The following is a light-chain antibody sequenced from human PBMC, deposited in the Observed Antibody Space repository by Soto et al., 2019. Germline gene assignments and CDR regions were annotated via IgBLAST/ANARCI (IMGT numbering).Light chain of an antibody. CDR1: QSVSSN. J-gene: IGKJ1*01. CDR2: GAS. Sequence: EIVMTQSPATLSVSPGERATLSCRASQSVSSNLAWYQQKPGQAPRLLIYGASTRATGIPARFSGSGSGTEFTLNISSLQSEDFAVYYCQQYNKWAPWTFGQVTKVEIK. CDR3: QQYNKWAPWT. V-gene: IGKV3-15*01.